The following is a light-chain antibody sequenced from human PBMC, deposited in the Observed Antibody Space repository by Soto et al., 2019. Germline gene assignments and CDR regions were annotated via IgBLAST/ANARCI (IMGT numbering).Light chain of an antibody. CDR1: SSDIGDYDY. CDR2: DVT. Sequence: QSALTQPASVSGSPGQSITISCTGTSSDIGDYDYVSWYQHLPGKAPQLLIFDVTHRPSGVSDRFSGSKSGNTASLTISGVRPEDEADYYCCSYTDIALDVVFGGGTKVTVL. V-gene: IGLV2-14*01. CDR3: CSYTDIALDVV. J-gene: IGLJ2*01.